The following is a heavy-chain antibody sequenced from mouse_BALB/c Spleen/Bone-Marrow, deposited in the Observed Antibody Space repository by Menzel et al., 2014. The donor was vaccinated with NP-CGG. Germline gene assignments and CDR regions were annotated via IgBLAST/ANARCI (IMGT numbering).Heavy chain of an antibody. CDR3: ARHHRFAYYFDY. Sequence: QVQLKDSGSVLVRPGASVKLSCKASGYTFTNSWIHWAKQRPGQGLEWIGEIHPNSGNTNYNEKFKGKATLTVDTSSGTACVDLSSLTSEDSAVYYCARHHRFAYYFDYWGQGTTLTVSS. J-gene: IGHJ2*01. V-gene: IGHV1S130*01. CDR2: IHPNSGNT. CDR1: GYTFTNSW.